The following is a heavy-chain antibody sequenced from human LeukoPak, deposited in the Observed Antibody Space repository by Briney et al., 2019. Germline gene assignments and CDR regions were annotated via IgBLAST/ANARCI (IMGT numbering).Heavy chain of an antibody. J-gene: IGHJ6*03. Sequence: GGSLRLSCVASGFTFDDYGMSWVSQAPGKGLEWVSGISWNGGSTGYADSVKGRFTISRDNAKNSLYLQMNSLRAEDTALYYCARHSSYSYGPYYMDVWGKGTTVTVSS. CDR1: GFTFDDYG. D-gene: IGHD5-18*01. CDR2: ISWNGGST. V-gene: IGHV3-20*04. CDR3: ARHSSYSYGPYYMDV.